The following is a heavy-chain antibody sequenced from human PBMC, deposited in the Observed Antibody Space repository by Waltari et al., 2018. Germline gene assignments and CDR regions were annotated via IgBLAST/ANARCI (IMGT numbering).Heavy chain of an antibody. CDR3: ARQDYYYVKGYFDL. J-gene: IGHJ2*01. CDR2: IYYSGST. Sequence: QVQLQQSGPGLMKPSETLSLTCTVSGDSIRPYYWSWIRQPPGKGLEWIGYIYYSGSTRYDPSLRSRVTMSVDTPKNQVSLNLSSVTAADTAVYYCARQDYYYVKGYFDLWGRGTLVTVSS. V-gene: IGHV4-59*01. D-gene: IGHD3-22*01. CDR1: GDSIRPYY.